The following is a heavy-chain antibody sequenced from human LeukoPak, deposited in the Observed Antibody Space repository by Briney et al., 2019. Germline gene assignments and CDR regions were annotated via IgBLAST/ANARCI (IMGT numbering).Heavy chain of an antibody. V-gene: IGHV3-21*01. J-gene: IGHJ4*02. CDR3: ARGPDYSNPTY. Sequence: GGSLRLSCAASGFIFSNSAMNWVRQAPGKGLEWVSSINNDGSYIYYAGSVKGRFTISRDNAKNSLYLRLNSLRVEDTAVYYCARGPDYSNPTYWGQGTLVTVSS. D-gene: IGHD4-11*01. CDR1: GFIFSNSA. CDR2: INNDGSYI.